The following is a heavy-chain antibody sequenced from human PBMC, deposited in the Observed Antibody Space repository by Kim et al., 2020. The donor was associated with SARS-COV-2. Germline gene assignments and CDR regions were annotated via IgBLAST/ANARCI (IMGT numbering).Heavy chain of an antibody. Sequence: GGSLRLSCAASGFTFSSYAMSWVRQAPGKGLEWVSAISGSGGSTYYADSVKGRFTISRDNSKNTLYLQMNSLRAEDTAVYYCAKDPYYDILTGYNWYFDLWGRGTLVTVSS. J-gene: IGHJ2*01. CDR1: GFTFSSYA. D-gene: IGHD3-9*01. V-gene: IGHV3-23*01. CDR3: AKDPYYDILTGYNWYFDL. CDR2: ISGSGGST.